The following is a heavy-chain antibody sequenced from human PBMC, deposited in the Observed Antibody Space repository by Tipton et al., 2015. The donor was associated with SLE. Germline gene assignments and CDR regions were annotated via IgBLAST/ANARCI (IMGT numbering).Heavy chain of an antibody. D-gene: IGHD1-7*01. CDR3: ARGRSWNYPFDY. V-gene: IGHV3-11*01. J-gene: IGHJ4*02. Sequence: SGFRFSDYYMGWIRQAPGKGLEWISYISSSGNPMYYADSVQGRFTISRDNARNSLDLQMNSLRADDTAVYYCARGRSWNYPFDYWGQGTLVTVSS. CDR1: GFRFSDYY. CDR2: ISSSGNPM.